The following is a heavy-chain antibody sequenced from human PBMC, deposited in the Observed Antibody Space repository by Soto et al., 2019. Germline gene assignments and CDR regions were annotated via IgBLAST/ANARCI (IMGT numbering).Heavy chain of an antibody. D-gene: IGHD2-15*01. CDR2: INPNSGNT. V-gene: IGHV1-8*02. CDR3: ARVMLGGHSDY. Sequence: ASVKVSCKASGYTFTGYYMRWVRQAPGQGLEWMGWINPNSGNTGYAQKFQGRVTMTRNTSIRTAYIDLSSLSSDDTAVYYCARVMLGGHSDYWGQGTLVTVSS. J-gene: IGHJ4*02. CDR1: GYTFTGYY.